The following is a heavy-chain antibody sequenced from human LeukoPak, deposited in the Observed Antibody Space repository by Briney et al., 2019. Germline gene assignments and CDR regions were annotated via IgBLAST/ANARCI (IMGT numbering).Heavy chain of an antibody. CDR2: MWYDGINK. CDR3: VKAPGEMATMWLHYFDY. Sequence: GGSLRLSCATSGFTFSSYGIHWVRQAPGKGLEWVAIMWYDGINKYYADSVKGRFTLSRDNSKNTLYLQMNSLRAEDTAVYYCVKAPGEMATMWLHYFDYWGPGTLVTVSS. J-gene: IGHJ4*02. V-gene: IGHV3-33*06. D-gene: IGHD5-24*01. CDR1: GFTFSSYG.